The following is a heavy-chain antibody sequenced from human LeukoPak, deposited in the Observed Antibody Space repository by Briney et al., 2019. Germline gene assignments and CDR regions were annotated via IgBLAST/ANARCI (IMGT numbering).Heavy chain of an antibody. D-gene: IGHD3-16*01. V-gene: IGHV3-7*03. CDR3: ARDSKAYTSPGY. CDR2: MNQEGSEK. Sequence: GGSLRLSCEASGFTFSSHWMSWVRQSPGKGLECVANMNQEGSEKYYAFSVKGRFTISRDNAKNSLILQMNNLRADDTAVYYCARDSKAYTSPGYWGQGTLVTVSS. CDR1: GFTFSSHW. J-gene: IGHJ4*02.